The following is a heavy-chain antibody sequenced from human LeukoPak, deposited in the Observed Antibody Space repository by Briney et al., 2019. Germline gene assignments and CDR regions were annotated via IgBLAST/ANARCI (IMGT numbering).Heavy chain of an antibody. Sequence: GSLRLSCAASGFTFSCFTVHWVRQAPGKGLEWVAVISYDGSNKYYADSVKGRFTISRDNSKNTLYLQMNSLRAEDTAVYYCAREKTFAQITMTVNGNWFDPWGQGTLVTVSS. J-gene: IGHJ5*02. D-gene: IGHD3-22*01. CDR2: ISYDGSNK. V-gene: IGHV3-30*04. CDR3: AREKTFAQITMTVNGNWFDP. CDR1: GFTFSCFT.